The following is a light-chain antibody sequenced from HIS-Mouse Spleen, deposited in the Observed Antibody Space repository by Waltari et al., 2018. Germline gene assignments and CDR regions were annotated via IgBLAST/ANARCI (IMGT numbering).Light chain of an antibody. CDR1: SRYVGSYNL. J-gene: IGLJ3*02. CDR2: EGS. CDR3: CSYAGSSVWV. V-gene: IGLV2-23*01. Sequence: QSALTQPASVSGSPGQSITISCTGPSRYVGSYNLVSWYQQHPGKAPKLMIYEGSKRPSGVSNRFSGSKSGNTASLTISGLQAEDEADYYCCSYAGSSVWVFGGGTKLTVL.